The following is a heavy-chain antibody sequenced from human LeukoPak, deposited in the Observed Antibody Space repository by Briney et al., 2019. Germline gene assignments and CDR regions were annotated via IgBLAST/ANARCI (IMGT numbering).Heavy chain of an antibody. V-gene: IGHV4-59*01. CDR1: GASISSYY. J-gene: IGHJ4*02. D-gene: IGHD3-22*01. Sequence: PSETLSLTCTVSGASISSYYWSWIRQPPGKGLEWIGDIYYSGSIKYNPSLKSQVTMSVDTSKNQFSLKLSSVTAADTAIYYCARENPSGYYNRPIDYRGQGTLVTVSS. CDR3: ARENPSGYYNRPIDY. CDR2: IYYSGSI.